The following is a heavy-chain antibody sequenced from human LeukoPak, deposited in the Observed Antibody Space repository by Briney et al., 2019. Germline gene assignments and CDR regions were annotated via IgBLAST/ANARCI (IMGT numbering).Heavy chain of an antibody. CDR2: INHSGST. J-gene: IGHJ4*02. D-gene: IGHD3-22*01. CDR3: ARARVREVVVSPRGGPRYFNN. Sequence: PSETLSLTCAVYGGSFSGYYWSWIRQPPGKGLEWIGEINHSGSTNYNPSLKSRVTISVDTSKNQFSLKLSSVTAADTAVYYCARARVREVVVSPRGGPRYFNNWGREPWSPSPQ. V-gene: IGHV4-34*01. CDR1: GGSFSGYY.